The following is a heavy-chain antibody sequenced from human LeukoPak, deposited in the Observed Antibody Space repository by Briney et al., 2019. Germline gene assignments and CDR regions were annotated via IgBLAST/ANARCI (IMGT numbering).Heavy chain of an antibody. CDR1: GFTFSSYG. Sequence: GGSLRLSCAASGFTFSSYGMHWVRQAPGKGLEWVAVIWYDGINKYYADSVKGRFTISRDNSKNTLYLQMNSLRAEDTAVYYCARDRRAANHDAFDIWGQGTMVTVSS. V-gene: IGHV3-33*01. CDR2: IWYDGINK. J-gene: IGHJ3*02. CDR3: ARDRRAANHDAFDI.